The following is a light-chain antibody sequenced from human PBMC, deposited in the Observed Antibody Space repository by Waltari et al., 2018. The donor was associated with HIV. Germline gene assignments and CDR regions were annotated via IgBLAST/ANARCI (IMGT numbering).Light chain of an antibody. CDR2: KDS. J-gene: IGLJ7*01. V-gene: IGLV3-25*03. Sequence: SYELTQPPSVSVSPGQTARITCSGDVLPKQYAYWYQQKPGQAPVVVISKDSERPSGIPERFSGSSSGTTVTLTISGVQAEDEADYYCQSADSSGTCAVFGGGTQLTVL. CDR3: QSADSSGTCAV. CDR1: VLPKQY.